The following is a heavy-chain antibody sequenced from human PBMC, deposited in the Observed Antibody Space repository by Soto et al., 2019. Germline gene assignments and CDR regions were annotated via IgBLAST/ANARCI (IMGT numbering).Heavy chain of an antibody. CDR2: IWYDGSNK. CDR3: AREHGSGPGRYYGMDV. Sequence: QVQLVESGGGVVQPGRSLRLSCAASGFTFSSYGMHWVRQAPGKGLEWVAVIWYDGSNKYYADSVKGRFTISRDNSKNTLYLQMNSLRAEDTAVYYCAREHGSGPGRYYGMDVWGQGTTVTVSS. D-gene: IGHD3-10*01. J-gene: IGHJ6*02. CDR1: GFTFSSYG. V-gene: IGHV3-33*01.